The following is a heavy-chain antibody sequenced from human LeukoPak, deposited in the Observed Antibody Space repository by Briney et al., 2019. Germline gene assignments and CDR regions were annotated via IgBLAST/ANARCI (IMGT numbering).Heavy chain of an antibody. Sequence: SETLSLTCTVSGGSISSGGYYWSWIRQHPGKGLEWIGYIYYSGSTYYNPSLKSRVTISVDTSKNQFSLKLSSETAAGTAVYYCARLSTGSGAGGWFDPWGQGTLVTVSS. D-gene: IGHD2-8*02. V-gene: IGHV4-31*03. J-gene: IGHJ5*02. CDR3: ARLSTGSGAGGWFDP. CDR1: GGSISSGGYY. CDR2: IYYSGST.